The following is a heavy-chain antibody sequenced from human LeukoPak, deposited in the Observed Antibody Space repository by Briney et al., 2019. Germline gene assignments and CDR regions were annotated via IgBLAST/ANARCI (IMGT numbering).Heavy chain of an antibody. CDR1: GYTFTGYY. CDR3: ARATPWSTTVTHIDY. V-gene: IGHV1-2*02. Sequence: ASVKVSCKASGYTFTGYYMHWVRQAPGQGLEGMGWINPNSGGTNYAQKFQGRVTMTRDTSISTAYMELSRLRSDDTAVYYCARATPWSTTVTHIDYWGQGTLVTVSS. D-gene: IGHD4-17*01. J-gene: IGHJ4*02. CDR2: INPNSGGT.